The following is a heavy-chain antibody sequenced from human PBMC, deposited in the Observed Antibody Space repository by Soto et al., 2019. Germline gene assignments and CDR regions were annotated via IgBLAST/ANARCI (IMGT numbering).Heavy chain of an antibody. CDR2: IDQTGAYT. J-gene: IGHJ4*02. CDR1: GFIFSGHT. V-gene: IGHV3-23*05. Sequence: LGGSLRLSCAASGFIFSGHTMSWVRQAPGTGLEWVSSIDQTGAYTNYAESVKGRFTISRDNSRNTLDLQMNSLRAADTDLYYCLSWILDHFDHCGQGPPVTVYS. D-gene: IGHD2-2*03. CDR3: LSWILDHFDH.